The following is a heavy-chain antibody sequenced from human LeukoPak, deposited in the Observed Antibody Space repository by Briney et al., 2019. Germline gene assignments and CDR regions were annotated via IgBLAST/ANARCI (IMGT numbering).Heavy chain of an antibody. CDR2: IYYSGST. CDR3: ASVYSSSFDY. Sequence: SETLSLTCTVSGGSISSSSYYWGWIRQPPGKGVEWIGSIYYSGSTYYNPPLKSRVTISVDTSKNQFSLKLSSVTAADTAVYYCASVYSSSFDYWGQGTLVTVSS. D-gene: IGHD6-6*01. J-gene: IGHJ4*02. CDR1: GGSISSSSYY. V-gene: IGHV4-39*01.